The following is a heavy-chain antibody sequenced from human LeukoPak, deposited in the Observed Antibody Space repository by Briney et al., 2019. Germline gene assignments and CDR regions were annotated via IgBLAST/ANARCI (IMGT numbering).Heavy chain of an antibody. J-gene: IGHJ4*02. CDR2: IIPIFGTA. V-gene: IGHV1-69*13. Sequence: ASVKVSCKASGGTFSSYAISWVRQAPGQGLEWMGGIIPIFGTANYAQKFQGRVTITADESTSTAYIELSSLRSEDTAVYYCARESGGSGSYDYWGQGTLVTVSS. CDR1: GGTFSSYA. D-gene: IGHD3-10*01. CDR3: ARESGGSGSYDY.